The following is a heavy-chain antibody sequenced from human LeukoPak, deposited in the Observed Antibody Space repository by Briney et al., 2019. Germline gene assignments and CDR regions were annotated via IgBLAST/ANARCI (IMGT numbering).Heavy chain of an antibody. J-gene: IGHJ4*02. V-gene: IGHV3-7*01. CDR3: ARGYCSGGSCYFDY. CDR2: IKTDGREQ. Sequence: GGSLRLSCAASGFTFSNYWMTWVRQAPGKGLEWVANIKTDGREQNSANSVKGRFTISRDNAKNSLYLQMNSLRAEDTAVYYCARGYCSGGSCYFDYWGQGTLVTVSS. D-gene: IGHD2-15*01. CDR1: GFTFSNYW.